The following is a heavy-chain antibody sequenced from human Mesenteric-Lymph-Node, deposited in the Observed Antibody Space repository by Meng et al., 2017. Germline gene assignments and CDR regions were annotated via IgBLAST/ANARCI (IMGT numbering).Heavy chain of an antibody. CDR3: AREKGTVTKVRGDVDY. CDR1: GFTFSDHY. V-gene: IGHV3-15*01. J-gene: IGHJ4*02. CDR2: IKSKTDGGTT. D-gene: IGHD3-10*01. Sequence: GESLKISCAASGFTFSDHYMDWVRQAPGKGLEWVGRIKSKTDGGTTDYAAPVKGRFTISRDDSKNTLYLQMNSLKTEDTAVYYCAREKGTVTKVRGDVDYWGQGTLVTVSS.